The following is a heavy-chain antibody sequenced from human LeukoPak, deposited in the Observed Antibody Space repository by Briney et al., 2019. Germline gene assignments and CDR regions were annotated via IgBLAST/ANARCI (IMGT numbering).Heavy chain of an antibody. Sequence: SETLSLTCAVYGGSFSGYYWSWIRQPPGKGLEWIGEINHSGSTNYNPSPKSRVTISVDTFKNQFSLKLSSVTAADTAVYYCATGKNCGGDCSNFDYWGQGTLVTVSS. CDR2: INHSGST. J-gene: IGHJ4*02. V-gene: IGHV4-34*01. CDR1: GGSFSGYY. CDR3: ATGKNCGGDCSNFDY. D-gene: IGHD2-21*01.